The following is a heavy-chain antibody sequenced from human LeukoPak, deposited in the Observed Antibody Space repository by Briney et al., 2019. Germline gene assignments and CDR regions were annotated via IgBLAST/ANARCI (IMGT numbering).Heavy chain of an antibody. Sequence: GGSLRLSCAASGFTFSNYWMHWVRQAPGKGLVWVSRINSGGSTANYADSVKGRFTISRDNAKNTVYLQMNSLRAEDTAVYYCVRSYDQWGQGTLVTVSS. J-gene: IGHJ4*02. CDR2: INSGGSTA. V-gene: IGHV3-74*01. CDR3: VRSYDQ. CDR1: GFTFSNYW. D-gene: IGHD3-3*01.